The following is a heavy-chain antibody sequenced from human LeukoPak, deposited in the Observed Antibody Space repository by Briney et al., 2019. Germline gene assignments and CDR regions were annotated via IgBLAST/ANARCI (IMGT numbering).Heavy chain of an antibody. D-gene: IGHD3-16*01. V-gene: IGHV3-23*01. CDR1: GLTLSNYA. CDR2: ISDSGGRQ. Sequence: GGSLRLSCAASGLTLSNYAMSWGRQAPGKGLEWVSGISDSGGRQYCDDSVKRRFNISRDNSKNTLYLQINSLRAEDTPVYYCAKRGIMIRKIFLVGYHTEASYFDCWGQGTLVTVSS. CDR3: AKRGIMIRKIFLVGYHTEASYFDC. J-gene: IGHJ4*02.